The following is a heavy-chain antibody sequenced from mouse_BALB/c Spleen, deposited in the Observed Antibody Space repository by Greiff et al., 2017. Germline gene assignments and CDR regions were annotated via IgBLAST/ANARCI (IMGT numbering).Heavy chain of an antibody. D-gene: IGHD1-3*01. J-gene: IGHJ4*01. CDR3: AKGNYSGYAMDY. Sequence: QVQLQQSGPELVKPGASVKMSCKASGYTFTSYYIHWVKQRPGQGLEWIGWIYPGDGSTKYNEKFKGKTTLTADKSSSTAYMLLSSLTSEDSAIYFCAKGNYSGYAMDYWGQGTSVTVSS. V-gene: IGHV1S56*01. CDR1: GYTFTSYY. CDR2: IYPGDGST.